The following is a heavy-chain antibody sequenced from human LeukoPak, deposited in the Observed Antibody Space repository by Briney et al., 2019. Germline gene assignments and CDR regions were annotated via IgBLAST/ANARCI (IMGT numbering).Heavy chain of an antibody. Sequence: SETLSLTCTVSGYSISSGYYWGWIRQPPRNGLEWIGSIYHSGSTYSNPSLESRVTISVDTSKNQFSLKLSSVTAADTAVYYCAGASYGSGSYGGYYFDYWGQGTLVTVSS. CDR2: IYHSGST. CDR3: AGASYGSGSYGGYYFDY. V-gene: IGHV4-38-2*02. J-gene: IGHJ4*02. CDR1: GYSISSGYY. D-gene: IGHD3-10*01.